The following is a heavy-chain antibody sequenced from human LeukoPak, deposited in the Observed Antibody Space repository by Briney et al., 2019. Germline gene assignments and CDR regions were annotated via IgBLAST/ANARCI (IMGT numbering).Heavy chain of an antibody. CDR2: IYYSGST. J-gene: IGHJ4*02. D-gene: IGHD3-9*01. CDR3: ARHVWLQPFDY. V-gene: IGHV4-59*08. CDR1: GGSMNSYY. Sequence: SETLSLTCSVSGGSMNSYYWSWIRQSPGKGLEWIGYIYYSGSTNYNPSLKSRVTISVDTSKNQFSLKLSSVTAADTAVYYCARHVWLQPFDYWGQGILVTVSS.